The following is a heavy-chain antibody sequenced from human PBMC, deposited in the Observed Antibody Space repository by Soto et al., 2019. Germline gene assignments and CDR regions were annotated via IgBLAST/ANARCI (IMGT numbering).Heavy chain of an antibody. V-gene: IGHV4-39*01. CDR3: ARQRTTVVTQAYFDH. J-gene: IGHJ4*02. CDR2: IYYSGRT. Sequence: SETLSLTCIVSGESISSSSYYWCWIRQPPGKGLELIGSIYYSGRTYYNPSFKSRVAISIDTSKNQFSLKLSSVTATDTAVYYCARQRTTVVTQAYFDHWGQGALVTVS. D-gene: IGHD2-21*02. CDR1: GESISSSSYY.